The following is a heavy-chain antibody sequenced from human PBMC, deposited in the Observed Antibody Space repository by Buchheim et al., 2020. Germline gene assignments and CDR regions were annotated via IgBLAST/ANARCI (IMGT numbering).Heavy chain of an antibody. CDR3: ARDRTGYAGFDY. CDR2: IYYSGTT. V-gene: IGHV4-31*03. Sequence: QVQLQESGPGLVKPSQTLSLTCTVSGGSLISADYYWSWIRQLPGKGLEWIGYIYYSGTTYYNPSLKSRVSIVVDTSENQFSLNLSSVTAADTAVYYCARDRTGYAGFDYWGQGTL. CDR1: GGSLISADYY. D-gene: IGHD7-27*01. J-gene: IGHJ4*02.